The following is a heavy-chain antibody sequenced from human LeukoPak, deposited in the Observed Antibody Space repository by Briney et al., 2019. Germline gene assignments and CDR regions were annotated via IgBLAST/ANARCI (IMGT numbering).Heavy chain of an antibody. J-gene: IGHJ6*03. V-gene: IGHV3-7*01. Sequence: GGSLRLSCAASGFTFSSYGMHWVRQAPGKGLEWVANIKQDGSEKYYVDSVKGRFTISRDNAKNSLYLQMNSLRAEDTAVYYCARVTEYSSSWYPPYYYYMDVWGKGTTVTVSS. CDR2: IKQDGSEK. CDR1: GFTFSSYG. D-gene: IGHD6-13*01. CDR3: ARVTEYSSSWYPPYYYYMDV.